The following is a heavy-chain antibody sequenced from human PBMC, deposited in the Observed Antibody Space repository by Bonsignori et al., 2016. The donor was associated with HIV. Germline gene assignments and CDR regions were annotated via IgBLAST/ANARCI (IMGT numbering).Heavy chain of an antibody. CDR1: GFTFDDYA. J-gene: IGHJ4*02. CDR3: AKDVGPGGYGDYEPLGY. V-gene: IGHV3-9*01. Sequence: GGSLRLSCAASGFTFDDYAMHWVRQAPGKGLEWVSGITWNSGSIDYADSVKGRFTISRDNAKNSLYLQMNSLRADDTALYYCAKDVGPGGYGDYEPLGYWGQGTLVTVSS. CDR2: ITWNSGSI. D-gene: IGHD4-17*01.